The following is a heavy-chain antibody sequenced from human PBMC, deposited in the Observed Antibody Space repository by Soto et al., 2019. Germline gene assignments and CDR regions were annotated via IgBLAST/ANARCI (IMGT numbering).Heavy chain of an antibody. V-gene: IGHV1-3*01. Sequence: ASVKVSCTASGYTFISYAMHWVRQAPGQRLEWMGWINAGNGNTKYSQKFQGRVTITRDTSASTAYMELSSLRSEDTAVYYCARTPAILTGYYYYYGMDVWGQGTTVTVSS. CDR3: ARTPAILTGYYYYYGMDV. CDR1: GYTFISYA. D-gene: IGHD3-9*01. J-gene: IGHJ6*02. CDR2: INAGNGNT.